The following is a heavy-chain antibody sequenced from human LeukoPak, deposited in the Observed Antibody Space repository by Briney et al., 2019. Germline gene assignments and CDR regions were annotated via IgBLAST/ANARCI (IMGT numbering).Heavy chain of an antibody. V-gene: IGHV3-21*01. D-gene: IGHD4-17*01. J-gene: IGHJ4*02. CDR3: ARDRRTMTTCDY. CDR2: ISSSSSYI. CDR1: GFTFSRYP. Sequence: GGSLRLSCAASGFTFSRYPMNWVRPAPGKGLEWVSSISSSSSYIYYADSVKGRFTISRDNAKNSLYLQMNSLRAEDTAVYYCARDRRTMTTCDYWGQGSLVTVSS.